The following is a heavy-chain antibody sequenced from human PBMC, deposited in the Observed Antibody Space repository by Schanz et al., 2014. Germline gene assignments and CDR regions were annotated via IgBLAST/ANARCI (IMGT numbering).Heavy chain of an antibody. CDR1: GFKFSIYA. V-gene: IGHV3-30*04. Sequence: QVQLVDSGGGVVQPGRSLRLSCAASGFKFSIYAMHWVRQAPGKGLEWVAVISYDGRSKDYADSVKGRFTISRDNSKNTVFLQMNSLRGEDTAIYYCAKEWSPSFWGQGTLVTVSS. D-gene: IGHD1-26*01. J-gene: IGHJ4*02. CDR2: ISYDGRSK. CDR3: AKEWSPSF.